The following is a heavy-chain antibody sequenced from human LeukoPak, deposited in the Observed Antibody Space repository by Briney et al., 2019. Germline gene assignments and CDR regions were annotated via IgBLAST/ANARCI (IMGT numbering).Heavy chain of an antibody. V-gene: IGHV4-39*01. J-gene: IGHJ5*02. CDR1: GGSISSSSYY. Sequence: SETLSLSCNVSGGSISSSSYYWGWIRQPPGKGLEWIGSIYYSGSTYYNPSLKSRATISVDTSKNQFSLKLSFVTAADTAVYYCARQRAGSEVVLWFGEFDPWGQGTLVTVSS. CDR3: ARQRAGSEVVLWFGEFDP. CDR2: IYYSGST. D-gene: IGHD3-10*01.